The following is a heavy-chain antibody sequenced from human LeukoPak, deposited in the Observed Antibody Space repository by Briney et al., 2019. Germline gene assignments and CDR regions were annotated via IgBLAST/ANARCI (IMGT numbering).Heavy chain of an antibody. CDR2: ITSSSRTI. CDR3: ARDFYGDYGPDY. J-gene: IGHJ4*02. V-gene: IGHV3-48*02. CDR1: GFTFSSYS. Sequence: GGSLRLSCAASGFTFSSYSMNWVRQAPGKGLEWVSYITSSSRTIYYADSVKGRFTISRDTAKNSLYLQVKSLRDEDTAVYYCARDFYGDYGPDYWGQGALVTVSS. D-gene: IGHD4-17*01.